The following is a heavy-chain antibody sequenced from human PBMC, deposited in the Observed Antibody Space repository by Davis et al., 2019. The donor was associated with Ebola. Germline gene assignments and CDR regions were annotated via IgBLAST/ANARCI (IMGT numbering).Heavy chain of an antibody. V-gene: IGHV4-4*02. CDR1: GGSMSSSNW. CDR3: ARDHPYGDYSYYYYYGMDI. Sequence: SETLSLTCAVSGGSMSSSNWWSWVRQPPGKGLEWIGEINYSGNTNYNPSLKSRVTISIDKSKDQFSLKLTSVTAADTAVYYCARDHPYGDYSYYYYYGMDIWGKGTTVTVSS. CDR2: INYSGNT. J-gene: IGHJ6*04. D-gene: IGHD4-17*01.